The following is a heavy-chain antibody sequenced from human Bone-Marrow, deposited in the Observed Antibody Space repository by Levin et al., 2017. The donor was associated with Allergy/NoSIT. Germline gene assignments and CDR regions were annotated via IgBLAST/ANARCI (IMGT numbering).Heavy chain of an antibody. CDR3: ARYCSGGSCYFPPLDAFDI. CDR1: GYTFTGYY. V-gene: IGHV1-2*06. D-gene: IGHD2-15*01. CDR2: INPNSGGT. Sequence: GESLKISCKASGYTFTGYYMHWVRQAPGQGLEWMGRINPNSGGTNYAQKFQGRVTMTRDTSISTAYMELSRLRSDDTAVYYCARYCSGGSCYFPPLDAFDIWGQGTMVTVSS. J-gene: IGHJ3*02.